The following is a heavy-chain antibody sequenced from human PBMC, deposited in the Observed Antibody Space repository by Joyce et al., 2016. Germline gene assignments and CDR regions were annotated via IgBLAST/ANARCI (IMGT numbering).Heavy chain of an antibody. V-gene: IGHV3-21*01. CDR1: GSTFSSSS. CDR2: ISATSYYI. J-gene: IGHJ6*02. CDR3: ARGGISYYYAMDV. Sequence: QLVESGGGVVKAGGSLRLSCEASGSTFSSSSMSWFRQAPGKGLEGVAAISATSYYICQAETGRGRFTVSRDNAKKTLYLQMNSLRAEDSAVFYCARGGISYYYAMDVWGQGTTVTVSS. D-gene: IGHD3-16*01.